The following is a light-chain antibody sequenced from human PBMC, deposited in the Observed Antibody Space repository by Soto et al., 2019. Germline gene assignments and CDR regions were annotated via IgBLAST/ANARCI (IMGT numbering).Light chain of an antibody. CDR2: GAS. CDR1: QSISSY. CDR3: QQSYTTPIT. Sequence: DIQMTQSPSSLSAFVGDRVTITCRASQSISSYLNWYQHKPGKAPKLLIYGASPLQSGVPSRFSGSGSGTHFTLTISSLQPEDFATYYCQQSYTTPITFGPGTRLEI. J-gene: IGKJ5*01. V-gene: IGKV1-39*01.